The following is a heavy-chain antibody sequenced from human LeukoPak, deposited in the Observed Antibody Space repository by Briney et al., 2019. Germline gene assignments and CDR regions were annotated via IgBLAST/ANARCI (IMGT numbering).Heavy chain of an antibody. J-gene: IGHJ4*02. CDR1: GGSISSSSYY. D-gene: IGHD2-2*01. CDR2: IYYSGST. Sequence: SETLSLTCTVSGGSISSSSYYWGWIRQPPGKGLEWIGSIYYSGSTYYNPSLKSRVTISVDTSKNQFSLKLSSVTAADTAVYYCARLLQVPAAHFDYWGQGTLVTVSS. V-gene: IGHV4-39*01. CDR3: ARLLQVPAAHFDY.